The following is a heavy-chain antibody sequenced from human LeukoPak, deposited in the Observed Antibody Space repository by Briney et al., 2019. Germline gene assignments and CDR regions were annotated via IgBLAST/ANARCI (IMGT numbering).Heavy chain of an antibody. CDR3: ARGMIAVAGKLYYFDY. J-gene: IGHJ4*02. Sequence: ASVKVSCKASGYTFTSYYMHWVRQAPGQGLERMGTINPSGGSTSYAQKFQGRVTMTRDTSTSTVYMELSSLRSEDTAVYYCARGMIAVAGKLYYFDYWGQGTLVTVSS. D-gene: IGHD6-19*01. V-gene: IGHV1-46*01. CDR1: GYTFTSYY. CDR2: INPSGGST.